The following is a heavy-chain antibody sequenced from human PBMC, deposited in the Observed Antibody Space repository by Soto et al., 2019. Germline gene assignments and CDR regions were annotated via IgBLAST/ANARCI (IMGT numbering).Heavy chain of an antibody. CDR2: IIPILGIA. V-gene: IGHV1-69*04. D-gene: IGHD4-17*01. J-gene: IGHJ2*01. CDR3: ARDRYYGDYIWRYFDL. Sequence: SVRVSCKASGGTFSSYTISWVRQAPGQGLEWMGRIIPILGIANYAQKFQGRVTITADKSTSTAYMELSSLRSEDTAVYYCARDRYYGDYIWRYFDLWGRGTLVTVSS. CDR1: GGTFSSYT.